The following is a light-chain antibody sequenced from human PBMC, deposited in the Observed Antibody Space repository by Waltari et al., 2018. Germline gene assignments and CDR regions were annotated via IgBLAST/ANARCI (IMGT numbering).Light chain of an antibody. CDR3: HQRSNWPGT. J-gene: IGKJ1*01. CDR2: GAS. V-gene: IGKV3-11*01. CDR1: QSIPSY. Sequence: EIVLTQSPATLSLSPGERATLSCRASQSIPSYLAWYQQRPGQAPRLLIYGASTRATGIPARFSGSGSGTDFTLIISSLEPEDVAIYYCHQRSNWPGTFGQGTKVEVK.